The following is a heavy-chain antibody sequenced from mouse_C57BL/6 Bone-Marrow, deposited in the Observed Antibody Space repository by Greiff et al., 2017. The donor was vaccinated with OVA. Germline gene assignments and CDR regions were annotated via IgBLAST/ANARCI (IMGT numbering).Heavy chain of an antibody. J-gene: IGHJ3*01. Sequence: EVMLVESEGGLVQPGRSMKLSCTASGFTFSDYYMAWVRQVPDKGLEWVANITYDGSSTYYLESLKSRFIISRDNAKNSIYLQMSSLKAEDTATYYCARDDWFAYWGQGTLVTVSA. V-gene: IGHV5-16*01. CDR1: GFTFSDYY. CDR2: ITYDGSST. CDR3: ARDDWFAY.